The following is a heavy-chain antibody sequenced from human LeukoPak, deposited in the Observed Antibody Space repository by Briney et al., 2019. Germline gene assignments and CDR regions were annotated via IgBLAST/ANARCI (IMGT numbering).Heavy chain of an antibody. D-gene: IGHD3-16*01. Sequence: GGALRLSCAASGFSFSSSGMHWGREAPGNGLEWVAFVQRDGSYEKYADSVKGRFAISRDNSKNTLYLQMNSLRVEDTAVYYCANIPNSFGPDYWGQGSLVTVSS. CDR3: ANIPNSFGPDY. V-gene: IGHV3-30*02. J-gene: IGHJ4*02. CDR1: GFSFSSSG. CDR2: VQRDGSYE.